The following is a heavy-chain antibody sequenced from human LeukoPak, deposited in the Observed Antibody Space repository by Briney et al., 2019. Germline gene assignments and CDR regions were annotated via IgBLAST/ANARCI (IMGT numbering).Heavy chain of an antibody. V-gene: IGHV3-9*01. CDR2: ISWNSGSI. D-gene: IGHD1-1*01. CDR1: GFTFYDYA. CDR3: ATANGAFSGPPYYFDY. Sequence: GRSLRLSCAASGFTFYDYAMHWVRQAPGKGLEWVSGISWNSGSIVYADSVKGRFTISRDKAKNSLYLQMNSPRAADTAFYYCATANGAFSGPPYYFDYWGQGTLVTVSS. J-gene: IGHJ4*02.